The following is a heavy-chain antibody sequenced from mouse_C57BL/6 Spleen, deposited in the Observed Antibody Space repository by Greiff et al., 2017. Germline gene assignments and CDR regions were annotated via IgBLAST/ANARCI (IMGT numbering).Heavy chain of an antibody. CDR3: ARQGGNYYWYFDV. CDR1: GFSLTSYG. D-gene: IGHD2-1*01. J-gene: IGHJ1*03. V-gene: IGHV2-6-1*01. CDR2: IWSDGST. Sequence: QVQLKESGPGLVAPSQSLSITCTVSGFSLTSYGVHWVRQPPGKGLEWLVVIWSDGSTTYNSALKSRLSISKDNSKSQVFLKMNSIQTDDTGMYYCARQGGNYYWYFDVWCTGTTVTVSS.